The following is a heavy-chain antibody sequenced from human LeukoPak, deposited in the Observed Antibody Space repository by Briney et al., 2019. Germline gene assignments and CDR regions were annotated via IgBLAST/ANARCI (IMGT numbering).Heavy chain of an antibody. D-gene: IGHD2-8*01. V-gene: IGHV4-34*01. J-gene: IGHJ4*02. CDR1: GGSFSGYY. Sequence: PSETLSLTCAVYGGSFSGYYWSWIRQPPGKGLEWIGEINHSGSTNYNPSLKSRVTMSVDTSKNQFSLKLSSVTAADTAVYYCASKLRYCTNGVCYTGFDYWGQGTLVTVSS. CDR2: INHSGST. CDR3: ASKLRYCTNGVCYTGFDY.